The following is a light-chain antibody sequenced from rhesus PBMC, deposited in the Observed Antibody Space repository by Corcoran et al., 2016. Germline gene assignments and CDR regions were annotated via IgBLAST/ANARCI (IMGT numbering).Light chain of an antibody. Sequence: DIQMTQSPSSLSASVGDRVTITCRASQGITNDVAWYQQKPGETPKLLIYEASSLQSGIPSRFSGSGSGTDFPLTISSLQPEDFATYYCQHYYSTPLTFGGGTKVEIK. J-gene: IGKJ4*01. CDR2: EAS. CDR1: QGITND. V-gene: IGKV1-25*01. CDR3: QHYYSTPLT.